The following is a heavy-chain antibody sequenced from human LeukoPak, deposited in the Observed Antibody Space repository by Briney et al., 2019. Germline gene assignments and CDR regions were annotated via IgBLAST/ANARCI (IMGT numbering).Heavy chain of an antibody. J-gene: IGHJ4*02. CDR2: VNPNSGAT. D-gene: IGHD5-18*01. CDR3: ARGGRGGIPFDF. Sequence: ASVKVSCKASGYTFTGYYMHWVRQAPGQRLEWMGWVNPNSGATNYAQMFQGRGAMTSDTSISTAYMELNRLRSDDTAVYYCARGGRGGIPFDFWGQGTLVTVS. CDR1: GYTFTGYY. V-gene: IGHV1-2*02.